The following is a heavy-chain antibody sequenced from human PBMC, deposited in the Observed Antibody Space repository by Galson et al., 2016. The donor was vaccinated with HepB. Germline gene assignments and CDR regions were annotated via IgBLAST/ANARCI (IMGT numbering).Heavy chain of an antibody. V-gene: IGHV3-23*01. D-gene: IGHD3-9*01. CDR1: GFSFSCYA. CDR2: ISSEGTST. CDR3: ARDNYVIFTGYDQCEF. J-gene: IGHJ4*02. Sequence: SLRLSCAASGFSFSCYAMTWVRQAPGKGLEWVSCISSEGTSTYYTDSVKGRFTISRDNAKNTLYLQMNSLRAEDTAVYYCARDNYVIFTGYDQCEFWGQGTLVSVSS.